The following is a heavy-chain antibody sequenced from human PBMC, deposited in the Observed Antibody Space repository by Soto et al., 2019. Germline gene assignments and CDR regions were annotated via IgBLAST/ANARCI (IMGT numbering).Heavy chain of an antibody. D-gene: IGHD2-15*01. J-gene: IGHJ6*02. Sequence: GGSLRLSCAASGFTFSSYDMHWVRQATGKGLEWVSAIGTAGDTYYPGSVKGRFTISRENAKNSLYLQMNSLRAGDTAVYYCAREGYCSGGSCYYYYGMDVWGQGTTVTVSS. CDR1: GFTFSSYD. CDR3: AREGYCSGGSCYYYYGMDV. V-gene: IGHV3-13*01. CDR2: IGTAGDT.